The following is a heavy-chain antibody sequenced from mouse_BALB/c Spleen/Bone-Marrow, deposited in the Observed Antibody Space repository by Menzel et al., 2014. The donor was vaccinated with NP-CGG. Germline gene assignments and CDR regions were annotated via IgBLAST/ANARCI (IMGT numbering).Heavy chain of an antibody. V-gene: IGHV5-6-3*01. CDR1: GFTFSSYG. CDR2: INGNGGST. D-gene: IGHD2-1*01. J-gene: IGHJ2*01. CDR3: VRGNYGNYVDYFDF. Sequence: EVKVVESGGGLVQPGGSLKLSCAASGFTFSSYGMSWVRQTPDKRLELVATINGNGGSTYYPDSVKGGFTISRDTAKNTLYLQMSSLKSEETAMYYCVRGNYGNYVDYFDFWGQGTTLTVSS.